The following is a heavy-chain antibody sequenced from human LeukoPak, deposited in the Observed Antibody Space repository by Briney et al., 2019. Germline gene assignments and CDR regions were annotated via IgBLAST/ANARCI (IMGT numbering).Heavy chain of an antibody. Sequence: SVKVSCKASGYTFTSYYMHWVRQAPGQGLEWMGRIIPILGIANYAQKFQGRVTITADKSTSTAYMELSSLRSEDTAVYYCARGIERINWFDPWGQGTLVTVSS. CDR3: ARGIERINWFDP. V-gene: IGHV1-69*02. J-gene: IGHJ5*02. CDR1: GYTFTSYY. D-gene: IGHD5-24*01. CDR2: IIPILGIA.